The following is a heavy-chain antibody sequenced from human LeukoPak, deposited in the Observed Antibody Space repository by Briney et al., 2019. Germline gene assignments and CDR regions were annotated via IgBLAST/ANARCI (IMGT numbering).Heavy chain of an antibody. Sequence: PGGSLRLSCATSGFAFSSYSMNWVRQTPGKGLEWVSYISTRSLTVFYADSVKGRFTISRDNAKNSLYLQMNSLRAEDTAVYYCARIYYGSGSYYNTIDNWGQGALSPSPQ. CDR3: ARIYYGSGSYYNTIDN. CDR1: GFAFSSYS. CDR2: ISTRSLTV. J-gene: IGHJ4*02. V-gene: IGHV3-48*01. D-gene: IGHD3-10*01.